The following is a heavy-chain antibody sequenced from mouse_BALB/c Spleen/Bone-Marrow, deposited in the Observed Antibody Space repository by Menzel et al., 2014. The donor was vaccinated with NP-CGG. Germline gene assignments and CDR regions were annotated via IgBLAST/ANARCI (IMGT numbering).Heavy chain of an antibody. J-gene: IGHJ2*01. CDR3: ARDDFDY. Sequence: QVQLKESGPGLVSPSQSLSITCTVSGFSLXGYGVNWVRQPPGKGLEWLGMIWGDGGTDYNSALKSRLSISKDNSKSQVFLKMNSLQTDDTARYYCARDDFDYWGQGTTLTVSS. CDR1: GFSLXGYG. V-gene: IGHV2-6-7*01. CDR2: IWGDGGT.